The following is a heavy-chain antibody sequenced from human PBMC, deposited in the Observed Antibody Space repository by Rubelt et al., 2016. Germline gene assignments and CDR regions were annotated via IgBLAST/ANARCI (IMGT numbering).Heavy chain of an antibody. V-gene: IGHV1-18*01. J-gene: IGHJ4*02. D-gene: IGHD6-19*01. CDR3: ARCRRAGGAVAGTWDY. CDR2: ISAYHGNT. CDR1: GYTFTSYG. Sequence: QVQLVQSGAEVKKPGASVKVSCKASGYTFTSYGISWVRQAPGQGLEWMGWISAYHGNTNYAQKLQGRGTMTTDTSTSTAYMELRSLGSDETVWYYCARCRRAGGAVAGTWDYWGQGTLVTVSS.